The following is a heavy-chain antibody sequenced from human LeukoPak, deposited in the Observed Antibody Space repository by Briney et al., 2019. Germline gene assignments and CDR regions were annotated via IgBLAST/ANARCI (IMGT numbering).Heavy chain of an antibody. V-gene: IGHV3-23*01. CDR3: AKDGYSGYKDPYYFDY. CDR2: ISGSGGST. CDR1: GFTFSSCA. D-gene: IGHD5-12*01. J-gene: IGHJ4*02. Sequence: PGGSLRLSCAASGFTFSSCAMSWVRQAPGKGLEWVSAISGSGGSTYYADSVKGRFTISRDNSKNTLYLQMNSLRAEDTAVYYCAKDGYSGYKDPYYFDYWGQGTLVTVSS.